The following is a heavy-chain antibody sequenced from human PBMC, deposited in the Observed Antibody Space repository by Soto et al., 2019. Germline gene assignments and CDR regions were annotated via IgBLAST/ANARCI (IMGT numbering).Heavy chain of an antibody. CDR3: ARGSRTTVTTRSLARLDY. V-gene: IGHV4-34*01. Sequence: PSETLSLTCAVYGGSFSGYYWSWIRQPPGKGLEWIGEINHSGSTNYNPSLKSRVTISVDTSKNQFSLKLSSVTAADTAVYYCARGSRTTVTTRSLARLDYWGQGTLVTVSS. CDR2: INHSGST. J-gene: IGHJ4*02. D-gene: IGHD4-4*01. CDR1: GGSFSGYY.